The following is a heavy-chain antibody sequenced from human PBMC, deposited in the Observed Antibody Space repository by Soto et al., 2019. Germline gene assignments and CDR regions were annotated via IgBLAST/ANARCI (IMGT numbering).Heavy chain of an antibody. D-gene: IGHD1-26*01. J-gene: IGHJ6*03. CDR2: ISHDGSVT. CDR3: AKDQYWESHFYYFMDP. V-gene: IGHV3-30*15. Sequence: QVQLVESGGGVVEPGRSLRLSCAASGFTFRSYAMHWVRQAPGKGLEWVAVISHDGSVTYYSESVKGRFTMSRDNSKESLFLQISSLRSEDTAIYYCAKDQYWESHFYYFMDPWGRGTTVTVSS. CDR1: GFTFRSYA.